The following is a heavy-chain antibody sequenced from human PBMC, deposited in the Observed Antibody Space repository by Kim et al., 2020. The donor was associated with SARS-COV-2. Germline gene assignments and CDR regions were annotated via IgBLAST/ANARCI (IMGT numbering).Heavy chain of an antibody. CDR1: GGSISSGGYY. CDR3: ARGLEDYGGNGWFDP. D-gene: IGHD4-17*01. CDR2: IYYSANT. J-gene: IGHJ5*02. V-gene: IGHV4-31*03. Sequence: SETLSLTCTVSGGSISSGGYYWSWIRQHPGKGLELIGYIYYSANTYYNPSLKSRVTISLDTSKNRSSLNLSPLTAADTAVYYCARGLEDYGGNGWFDPWG.